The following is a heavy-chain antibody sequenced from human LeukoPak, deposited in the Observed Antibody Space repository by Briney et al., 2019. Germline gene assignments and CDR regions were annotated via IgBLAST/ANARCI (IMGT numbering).Heavy chain of an antibody. V-gene: IGHV3-53*01. CDR1: GFTVSSNY. CDR3: AKEGQWLVKDGYYYYYYMDV. Sequence: GGSLRLSCAASGFTVSSNYMSWVRQAPGKGLEWVSVIYSGGSTYYADSVKGRFTISRDNSKNTLYLQMNSLRAEDTAVYYCAKEGQWLVKDGYYYYYYMDVWGKGTTVTVSS. J-gene: IGHJ6*03. D-gene: IGHD6-19*01. CDR2: IYSGGST.